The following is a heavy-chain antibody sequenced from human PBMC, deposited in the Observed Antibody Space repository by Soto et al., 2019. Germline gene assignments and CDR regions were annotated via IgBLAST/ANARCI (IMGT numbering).Heavy chain of an antibody. D-gene: IGHD3-9*01. CDR3: ARDSYYDILTGYSRNAFDI. CDR2: INPNTGGT. V-gene: IGHV1-2*02. Sequence: ASVKVSWKASGYTFIGYYMHWVRQAPGQGLEWMGWINPNTGGTNYAQNFQGRVTMTRDTSSSTAYMELSRLRSDDTAVYFCARDSYYDILTGYSRNAFDIWG. CDR1: GYTFIGYY. J-gene: IGHJ3*02.